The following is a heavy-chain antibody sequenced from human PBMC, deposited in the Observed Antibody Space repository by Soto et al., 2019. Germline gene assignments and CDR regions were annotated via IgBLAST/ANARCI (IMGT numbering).Heavy chain of an antibody. CDR2: IYSGGST. J-gene: IGHJ6*02. D-gene: IGHD3-10*01. CDR1: GFTVSSNY. CDR3: ARDHSLSVWFGESIKPDYYYYGMDV. V-gene: IGHV3-53*01. Sequence: GGSLRLSCAASGFTVSSNYMSWVRQAPGKGLEWVSVIYSGGSTYYADSVKGRFTFSRDNSKNTLYLQMNSLRAEDTAVYYCARDHSLSVWFGESIKPDYYYYGMDVWGQGTTVTVSS.